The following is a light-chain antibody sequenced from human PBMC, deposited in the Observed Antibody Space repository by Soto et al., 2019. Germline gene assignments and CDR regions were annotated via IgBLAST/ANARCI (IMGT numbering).Light chain of an antibody. CDR1: QSISSY. CDR2: AAS. J-gene: IGKJ4*01. V-gene: IGKV1-39*01. Sequence: DIQMTQSPSSLSASVGDRGTITCRARQSISSYLNWYQQKPGKAPKLLIYAASSLQSGVPSRFSGSGSGTDFTLTISSLQPEDFATYYCQQSYSTPLTFGGGTKVEIK. CDR3: QQSYSTPLT.